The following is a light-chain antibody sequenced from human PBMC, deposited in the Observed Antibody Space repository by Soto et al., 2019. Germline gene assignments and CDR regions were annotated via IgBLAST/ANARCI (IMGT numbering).Light chain of an antibody. Sequence: EIVLTQSPGTLSLSPGERAPLSCRASQSVSSSYLAWYQQKPGQAPRLLIYGASSRATGIPDRFSGSGSGTDFTLTISSLEPEDFAVYYCQQYGSSPRTFGQGPKVDI. CDR2: GAS. J-gene: IGKJ1*01. CDR1: QSVSSSY. V-gene: IGKV3-20*01. CDR3: QQYGSSPRT.